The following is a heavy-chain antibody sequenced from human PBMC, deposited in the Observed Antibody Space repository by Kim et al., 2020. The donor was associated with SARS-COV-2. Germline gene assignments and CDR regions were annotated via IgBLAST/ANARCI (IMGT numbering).Heavy chain of an antibody. CDR2: ITSSGLS. Sequence: SETLSLSCTVSGGSISRYVWHWIRQPPGKGLVWMGIITSSGLSNYNPAIASGVTISVDTSKNKISLQLSSVTAADTAVYYCAREGAAAGFDYWGQVTLVTVSS. D-gene: IGHD6-13*01. CDR3: AREGAAAGFDY. CDR1: GGSISRYV. V-gene: IGHV4-59*13. J-gene: IGHJ4*02.